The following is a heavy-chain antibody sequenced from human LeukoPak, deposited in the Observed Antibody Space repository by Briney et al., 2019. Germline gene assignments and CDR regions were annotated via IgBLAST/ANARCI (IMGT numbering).Heavy chain of an antibody. Sequence: SQTLSLTCAISGDSVSSNSAVWNWIRQSPSRGLEWLGSTYYRSKWYNDYAVSVKSRITINPDTSKNQFSLQLNSVTPEDTAVYYCARDRIAVAGTRWDAFDIWGQGTMVTVSS. V-gene: IGHV6-1*01. CDR2: TYYRSKWYN. J-gene: IGHJ3*02. D-gene: IGHD6-19*01. CDR3: ARDRIAVAGTRWDAFDI. CDR1: GDSVSSNSAV.